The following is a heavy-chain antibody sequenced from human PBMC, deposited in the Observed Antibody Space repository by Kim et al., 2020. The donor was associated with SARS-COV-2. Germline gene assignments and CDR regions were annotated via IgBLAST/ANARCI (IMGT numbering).Heavy chain of an antibody. CDR1: GFTFSTYW. CDR3: ARDSTLSNF. Sequence: GGSLRLSCSASGFTFSTYWMSWVRQAPGKGLEWVANIKPDGTEEYYVDSAKGRFTISRDNAKNSLYLQMNSLRAEDTAVYYCARDSTLSNFWGQGTMVTVSS. J-gene: IGHJ3*01. CDR2: IKPDGTEE. V-gene: IGHV3-7*01. D-gene: IGHD3-3*01.